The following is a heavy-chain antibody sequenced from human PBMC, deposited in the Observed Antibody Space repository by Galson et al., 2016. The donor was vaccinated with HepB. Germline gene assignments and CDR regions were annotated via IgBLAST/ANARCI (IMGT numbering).Heavy chain of an antibody. CDR2: ISSSSVYI. J-gene: IGHJ6*02. CDR3: ARDEVEVVPTTAGEFYYNYGMDV. Sequence: SLRLSCAASGFTFSRYTMNWVRQAPGKGLKWVSSISSSSVYIYYADSVTGRSTISRDNAKNSLYLQMDSLRAEDTAVYYCARDEVEVVPTTAGEFYYNYGMDVWGQGTTVTVSS. D-gene: IGHD5-12*01. CDR1: GFTFSRYT. V-gene: IGHV3-21*01.